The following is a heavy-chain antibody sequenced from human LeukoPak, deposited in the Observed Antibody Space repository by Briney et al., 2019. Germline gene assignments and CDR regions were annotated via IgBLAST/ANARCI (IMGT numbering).Heavy chain of an antibody. D-gene: IGHD6-19*01. J-gene: IGHJ4*02. CDR3: AHVSSDLDY. CDR1: GFSLNTSAVG. Sequence: SGPTLVNPTQTLTLTCTFSGFSLNTSAVGVGWIRQPPGKALECLALIYGDDDKRYRPSLKSRHTITKDTSKNQVVFIMTNMDPVDTATYYCAHVSSDLDYWGQGALVTVSS. CDR2: IYGDDDK. V-gene: IGHV2-5*02.